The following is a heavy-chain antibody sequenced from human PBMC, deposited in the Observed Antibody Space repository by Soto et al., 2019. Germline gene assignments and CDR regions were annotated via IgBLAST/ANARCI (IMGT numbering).Heavy chain of an antibody. J-gene: IGHJ4*02. CDR2: IYYSGST. CDR1: GGSISSYC. Sequence: PSETLSLTCTVSGGSISSYCWSWIRQPPGKGLEWIGYIYYSGSTNYNPSLKSRVTISVDTSKNQFSLKLSSVTAADTAVYYCARQVGATFHYFDYWGQGTQVTVSS. CDR3: ARQVGATFHYFDY. V-gene: IGHV4-59*08. D-gene: IGHD1-26*01.